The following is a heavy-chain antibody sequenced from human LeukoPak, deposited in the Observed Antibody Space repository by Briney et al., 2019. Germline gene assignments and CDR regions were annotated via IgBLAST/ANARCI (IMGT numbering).Heavy chain of an antibody. CDR1: GYTFTGYY. Sequence: ASVKVSCKASGYTFTGYYMHWVRQAPGQGLEWMGWINPNSGGTNYAQKFQGRVTMTRDTSISTAYMELSRLRSDDTAVYYCARDASPIVVVPAATVTFGYWGQGTLVTVSS. CDR3: ARDASPIVVVPAATVTFGY. J-gene: IGHJ4*02. CDR2: INPNSGGT. D-gene: IGHD2-2*01. V-gene: IGHV1-2*02.